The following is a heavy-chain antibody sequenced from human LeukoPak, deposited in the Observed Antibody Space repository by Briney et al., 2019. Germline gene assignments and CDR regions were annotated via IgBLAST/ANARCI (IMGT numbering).Heavy chain of an antibody. CDR3: AKDPSRGYSYDF. CDR2: ISGNGGRT. J-gene: IGHJ4*02. CDR1: GFTFSSYG. Sequence: GGSLRLSCAASGFTFSSYGMSWVRQAPGKGLEWVSAISGNGGRTDYADSVWGRFTISRDNSKNTLYLQMNSLRAEDTAIYYCAKDPSRGYSYDFWGQGTLVTVSS. V-gene: IGHV3-23*01. D-gene: IGHD5-18*01.